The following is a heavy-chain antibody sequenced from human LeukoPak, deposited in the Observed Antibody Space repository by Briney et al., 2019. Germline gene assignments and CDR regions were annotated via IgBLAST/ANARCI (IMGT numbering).Heavy chain of an antibody. D-gene: IGHD6-19*01. J-gene: IGHJ4*02. CDR2: ISYDGSNK. CDR3: ASPIAVAGTLDY. Sequence: PGRSLRLSCAASGFTFSSYAMHWVRQAPGKGLEWVAVISYDGSNKYYADSVKGRFTISRDNSKNTLYLQMNSLRAEDTAVYYCASPIAVAGTLDYWGQGTPVTVSS. V-gene: IGHV3-30*04. CDR1: GFTFSSYA.